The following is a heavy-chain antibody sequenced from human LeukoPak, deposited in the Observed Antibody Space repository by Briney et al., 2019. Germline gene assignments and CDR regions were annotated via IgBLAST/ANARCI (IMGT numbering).Heavy chain of an antibody. CDR3: ARVLFAGSGSYYNPYFGY. CDR1: GGSISSGSYY. CDR2: SYTSGST. J-gene: IGHJ4*02. V-gene: IGHV4-61*02. Sequence: SQTLSVTCTVSGGSISSGSYYWSWIRQPAGKGLEWIGRSYTSGSTNYNPSLKSRVTISVDTSKNQFSLKLSSVTAADTAVYYCARVLFAGSGSYYNPYFGYWGQGTLVTVSS. D-gene: IGHD3-10*01.